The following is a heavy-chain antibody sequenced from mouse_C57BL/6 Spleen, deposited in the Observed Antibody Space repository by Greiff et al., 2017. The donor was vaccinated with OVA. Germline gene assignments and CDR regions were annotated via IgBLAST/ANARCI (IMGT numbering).Heavy chain of an antibody. J-gene: IGHJ2*01. CDR1: GYTFTDYY. V-gene: IGHV1-76*01. CDR3: ARSSLWLPFDY. D-gene: IGHD2-2*01. CDR2: IYPGSGNT. Sequence: VQLQQSGAELVRPGASVKLSCKASGYTFTDYYINWVKQRPGQGLEWIARIYPGSGNTYYNEKFKGKATLTAETSSSTAYMHLISLTSEDSAVYFCARSSLWLPFDYWGQGTTLTVSS.